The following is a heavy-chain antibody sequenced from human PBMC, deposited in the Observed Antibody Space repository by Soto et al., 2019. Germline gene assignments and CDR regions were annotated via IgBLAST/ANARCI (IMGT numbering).Heavy chain of an antibody. D-gene: IGHD6-13*01. Sequence: QVQLQESGPGLVKPSETLSLTCTVSGGSISRYYWSWIRQSPGKGLEWIGYIYYTGSTNYSPSLKSRVTISVDMSKNHFSLKLTSLTAADTAVYYCAKGGSSKFDPWGQGTLVTVSS. V-gene: IGHV4-59*01. J-gene: IGHJ5*02. CDR2: IYYTGST. CDR3: AKGGSSKFDP. CDR1: GGSISRYY.